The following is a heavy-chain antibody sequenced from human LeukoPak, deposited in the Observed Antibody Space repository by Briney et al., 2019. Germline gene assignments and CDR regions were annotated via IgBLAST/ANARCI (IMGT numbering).Heavy chain of an antibody. CDR1: GGTFSSYA. CDR3: AREGIAAAGSYYYYGMDV. Sequence: ASVRVSCKASGGTFSSYAISWVRQAPGQGREWMGRIIPILCIANYTQKLQRRVTITADKSTSTAYMELSSMRSEDTAVYYCAREGIAAAGSYYYYGMDVWGQGTTVTVSS. J-gene: IGHJ6*02. CDR2: IIPILCIA. D-gene: IGHD6-13*01. V-gene: IGHV1-69*04.